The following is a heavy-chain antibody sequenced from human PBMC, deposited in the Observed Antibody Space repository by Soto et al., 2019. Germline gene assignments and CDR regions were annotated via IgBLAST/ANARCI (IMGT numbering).Heavy chain of an antibody. CDR1: GGSFSGYY. V-gene: IGHV4-34*01. Sequence: SETLSLTCAVYGGSFSGYYWSWIRQPPGKGLEWIGEINHSGSTNYNPSLKSRVTISIDTSKNQFSLKLSSVTAAYTAVYYCARVKGERFDYWGQGTLVTVSS. J-gene: IGHJ4*02. CDR3: ARVKGERFDY. CDR2: INHSGST. D-gene: IGHD2-21*01.